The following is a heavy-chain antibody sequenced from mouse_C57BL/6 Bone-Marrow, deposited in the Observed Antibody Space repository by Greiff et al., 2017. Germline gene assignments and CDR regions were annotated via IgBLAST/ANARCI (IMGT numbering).Heavy chain of an antibody. J-gene: IGHJ4*01. CDR2: IDPSSGYT. Sequence: QVQLQQSGAELARPGASVKMSCKASGYTFTSYTMHWVKQRPGQGLEWIGYIDPSSGYTKYNQKFKDKATLTADKYSSTAYMQLSSLTSEDSAVYYCARFLYAMDYWGQGTAVTVSS. CDR1: GYTFTSYT. V-gene: IGHV1-4*01. CDR3: ARFLYAMDY.